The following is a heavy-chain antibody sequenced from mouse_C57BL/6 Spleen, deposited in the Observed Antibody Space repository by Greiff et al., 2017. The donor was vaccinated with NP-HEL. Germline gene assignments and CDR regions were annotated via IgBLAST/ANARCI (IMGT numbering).Heavy chain of an antibody. D-gene: IGHD1-1*01. CDR2: IYPGDGDT. J-gene: IGHJ4*01. Sequence: QVQLQQSGAELVKPGASVKISCKASGYAFSSYWMNWVKQRPGKGLEWIGQIYPGDGDTNYNGKFKGKATLTADKSSSTAYMQLSSLTAEDSAVYFCAREERRGSSLCAMDYWGQGTSVTVSS. V-gene: IGHV1-80*01. CDR3: AREERRGSSLCAMDY. CDR1: GYAFSSYW.